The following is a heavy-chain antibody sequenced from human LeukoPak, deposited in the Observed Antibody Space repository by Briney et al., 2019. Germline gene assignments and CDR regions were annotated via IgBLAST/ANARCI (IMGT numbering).Heavy chain of an antibody. J-gene: IGHJ4*02. D-gene: IGHD3-3*01. CDR3: ARYDFWSGYPSYFDY. CDR2: ISSTGYNI. CDR1: GFTFSSYA. Sequence: GGSLRLSCAASGFTFSSYAMSWVRQAPGKGLEWVSYISSTGYNIYYADSVRGRFTISRDSSKNSLYLQMNSLGAEDTAVYYCARYDFWSGYPSYFDYWGQGTLVTVSS. V-gene: IGHV3-48*04.